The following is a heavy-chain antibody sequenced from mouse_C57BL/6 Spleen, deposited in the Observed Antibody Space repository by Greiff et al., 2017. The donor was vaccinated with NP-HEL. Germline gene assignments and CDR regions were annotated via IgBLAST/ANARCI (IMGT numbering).Heavy chain of an antibody. CDR2: IYPGDGDT. V-gene: IGHV1-80*01. D-gene: IGHD2-4*01. CDR3: ARGDYDYDGKVYYFDY. J-gene: IGHJ2*01. CDR1: GYAFSSYW. Sequence: VQLQQSGAELVKPGASVKISCKASGYAFSSYWMNWVKQRPGKGLEWIGQIYPGDGDTNYNGKFKGKATLTADKSSSTAYMQLSSLTSEDSAVYFCARGDYDYDGKVYYFDYWGQGTTLTVSS.